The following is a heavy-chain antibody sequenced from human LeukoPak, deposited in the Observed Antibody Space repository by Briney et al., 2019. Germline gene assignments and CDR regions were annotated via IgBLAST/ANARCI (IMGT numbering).Heavy chain of an antibody. CDR1: GFTVSSNY. V-gene: IGHV3-66*02. CDR3: AGAQRYYYDSSGYYPDY. Sequence: GGSLRLSCAASGFTVSSNYMSWVRQAPGKGLEWVSVIYSGGSTYYADSVKGRFTISRGNSKNALYLQMNSLRAEDTAVYYCAGAQRYYYDSSGYYPDYWGQGTLVTVSS. CDR2: IYSGGST. J-gene: IGHJ4*02. D-gene: IGHD3-22*01.